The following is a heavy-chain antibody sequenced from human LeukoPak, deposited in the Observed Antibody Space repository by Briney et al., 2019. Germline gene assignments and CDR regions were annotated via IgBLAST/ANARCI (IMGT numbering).Heavy chain of an antibody. Sequence: SETLSLTCTVSGGSISSSDYYWSWIRQPPGKGLEWIGYIYYSGSTYYNPSLKSRVTISVDTSKNQFSLKLSSVTAADTAVYYCARVTGGAFDIWGQGTMVTVSS. CDR2: IYYSGST. CDR1: GGSISSSDYY. V-gene: IGHV4-30-4*01. D-gene: IGHD3-10*01. CDR3: ARVTGGAFDI. J-gene: IGHJ3*02.